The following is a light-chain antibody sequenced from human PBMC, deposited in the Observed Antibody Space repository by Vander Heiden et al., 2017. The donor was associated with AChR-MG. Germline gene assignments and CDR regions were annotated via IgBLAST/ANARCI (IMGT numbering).Light chain of an antibody. V-gene: IGLV2-11*01. CDR3: CSYAGSYRV. Sequence: QSALPQPCSVSGSPGQSVTISCTGTSRDVGGYNYVSWYQQYPGKAPKVMIYDVSKRPSGVPDRFSGSKSGNTASLAISGLQADDEADYYCCSYAGSYRVFGTGTKVTVL. CDR2: DVS. J-gene: IGLJ1*01. CDR1: SRDVGGYNY.